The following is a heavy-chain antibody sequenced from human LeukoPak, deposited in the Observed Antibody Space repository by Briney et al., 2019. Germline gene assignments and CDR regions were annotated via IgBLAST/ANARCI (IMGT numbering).Heavy chain of an antibody. V-gene: IGHV3-48*04. CDR3: AKLGSDYGDLDFDY. CDR2: ISSSGSTI. Sequence: GGSLRLSCAASGFTFSSYGMNWVRQAPGKGLEWVSYISSSGSTIYYADSVNGRFTISRDNAKNSLYLQMNSLRAEDTAVYYCAKLGSDYGDLDFDYWGQGTLVTVSS. D-gene: IGHD4-17*01. CDR1: GFTFSSYG. J-gene: IGHJ4*02.